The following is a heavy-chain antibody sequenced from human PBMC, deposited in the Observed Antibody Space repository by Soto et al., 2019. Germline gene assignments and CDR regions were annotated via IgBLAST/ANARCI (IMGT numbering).Heavy chain of an antibody. V-gene: IGHV1-3*01. CDR1: GDTFTSYA. Sequence: AAVKVSGKASGDTFTSYAVHWVRQARGQRVELMGGINAGNGNTKYSQKFQGRVTITRDTSASTAYMELSSLRSEDTAVYYCAGTLLLAQYCSGGSCYSTWFDPWGQGTLVTVSS. CDR2: INAGNGNT. J-gene: IGHJ5*02. CDR3: AGTLLLAQYCSGGSCYSTWFDP. D-gene: IGHD2-15*01.